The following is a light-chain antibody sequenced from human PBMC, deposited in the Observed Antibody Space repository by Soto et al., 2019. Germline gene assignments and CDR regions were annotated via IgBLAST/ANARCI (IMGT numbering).Light chain of an antibody. J-gene: IGKJ4*01. CDR2: WAS. Sequence: DIVMTQSPDSLAVSLGERATINCKSSQSVLYSSNNKNYLAWYQQKPGQPPKPLIYWASTRESGVPDRFSGSGSGTDFTLTISSLQAEDVAVYYCQQYYSTLALTFGGGTKVEIK. V-gene: IGKV4-1*01. CDR1: QSVLYSSNNKNY. CDR3: QQYYSTLALT.